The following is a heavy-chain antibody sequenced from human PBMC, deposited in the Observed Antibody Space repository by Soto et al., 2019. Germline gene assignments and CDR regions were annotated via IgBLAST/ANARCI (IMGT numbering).Heavy chain of an antibody. D-gene: IGHD4-4*01. V-gene: IGHV4-30-2*01. CDR3: ARLHAF. CDR1: GGSISSGGYS. CDR2: MYHSGST. Sequence: SETLSLTCAVSGGSISSGGYSWSWIRQPPGKGLEWIGYMYHSGSTYYNPSLKSRVTISIDRSKNQFSLKLSSVTASDTAVYYYARLHAFCGQGILVTVSA. J-gene: IGHJ1*01.